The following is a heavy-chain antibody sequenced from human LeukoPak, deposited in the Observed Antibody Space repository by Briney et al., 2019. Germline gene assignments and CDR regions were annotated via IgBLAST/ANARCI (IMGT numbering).Heavy chain of an antibody. CDR2: IYYSGST. CDR1: GGSISSGGYY. CDR3: ARSGVAAAGPYNYYGMDV. D-gene: IGHD6-13*01. J-gene: IGHJ6*02. V-gene: IGHV4-31*03. Sequence: SETLSLTCTVSGGSISSGGYYWSWIRQHPGKGLEWIGYIYYSGSTYYNPSLKSRVTISVDTSKNQFSLKLSSVTAADTAVYFCARSGVAAAGPYNYYGMDVWGQGTTVTVSS.